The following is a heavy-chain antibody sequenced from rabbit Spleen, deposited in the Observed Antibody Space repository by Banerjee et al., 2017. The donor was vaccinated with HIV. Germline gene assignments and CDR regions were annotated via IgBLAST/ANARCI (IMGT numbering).Heavy chain of an antibody. CDR2: IYTGSSGRT. CDR1: GFPFSNKAV. V-gene: IGHV1S45*01. Sequence: QEQLKESRGGLVQPGGSLKLSCKASGFPFSNKAVMCWVRQAPGKGLEWIACIYTGSSGRTYCASWAKRRFTISKTSSTTVTLQMPSLTGADAASYFCARQSDLWGPGTLV. CDR3: ARQSDL. J-gene: IGHJ4*01.